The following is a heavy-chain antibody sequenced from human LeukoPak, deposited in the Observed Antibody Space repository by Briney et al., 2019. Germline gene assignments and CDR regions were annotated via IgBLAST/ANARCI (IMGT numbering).Heavy chain of an antibody. J-gene: IGHJ6*03. D-gene: IGHD3-10*01. CDR2: INHSGST. V-gene: IGHV4-34*01. CDR1: GGSFSGYY. Sequence: SETLSLTCAVYGGSFSGYYWSWIRQPPGKGLEWIGEINHSGSTNYNPSLKSRVTISVDTSKNQFSLKLSSVTAADTAVYYCARLMVRGQYYYYYYYMDVWGKGTTVTISS. CDR3: ARLMVRGQYYYYYYYMDV.